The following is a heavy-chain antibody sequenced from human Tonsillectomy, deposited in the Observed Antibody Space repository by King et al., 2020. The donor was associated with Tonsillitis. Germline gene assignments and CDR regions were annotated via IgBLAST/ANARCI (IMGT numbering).Heavy chain of an antibody. CDR3: ARQWWLIQKYFDY. CDR1: GGSISSSTYY. V-gene: IGHV4-39*01. D-gene: IGHD2-15*01. CDR2: IYYSGST. J-gene: IGHJ4*02. Sequence: QLQESGPGLVKPSETLSLTCTVSGGSISSSTYYWGWIRQPPGKGLEWIGTIYYSGSTYYNPSLKSRVTISVDTSKNQFSLKLSSVTAADTAVYYCARQWWLIQKYFDYWGQGTLVTVSS.